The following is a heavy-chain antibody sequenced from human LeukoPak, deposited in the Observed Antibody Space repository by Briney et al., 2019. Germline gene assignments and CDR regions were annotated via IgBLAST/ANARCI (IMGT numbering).Heavy chain of an antibody. D-gene: IGHD3-10*01. Sequence: GGSLRLSCAASGFTFSDYSMNWVRQAPGKGLEWVAVISYDGSNKYYADSVKGRFTISRDNSKNTLYLQMNSLRAEDTTVYYCARDRYYYGSGGYAFDIWGQGTMVTVSS. CDR3: ARDRYYYGSGGYAFDI. CDR1: GFTFSDYS. V-gene: IGHV3-30*03. J-gene: IGHJ3*02. CDR2: ISYDGSNK.